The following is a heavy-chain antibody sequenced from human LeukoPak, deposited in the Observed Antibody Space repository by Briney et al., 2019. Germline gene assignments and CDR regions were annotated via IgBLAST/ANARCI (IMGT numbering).Heavy chain of an antibody. CDR1: GGSISSYY. CDR2: IYYRGST. CDR3: ARLESYYDLLTGFDP. D-gene: IGHD3-9*01. Sequence: SETLSLTCTVSGGSISSYYWSWIRQPPGKGLEWIGYIYYRGSTNYNPSLKSRVTISLDTSKNQFSLTLSSVTAADTAVYCCARLESYYDLLTGFDPWGQGTLVTVSS. J-gene: IGHJ5*02. V-gene: IGHV4-59*08.